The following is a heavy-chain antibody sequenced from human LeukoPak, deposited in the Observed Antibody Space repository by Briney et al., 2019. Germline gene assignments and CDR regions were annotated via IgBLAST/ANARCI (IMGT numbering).Heavy chain of an antibody. V-gene: IGHV3-48*03. J-gene: IGHJ3*02. CDR1: GFTFSSYE. CDR2: ISSSGSTI. Sequence: GGSLRLSCAASGFTFSSYEMNWVRQAPGKGLEWVSYISSSGSTIYYADSVKGRFTISRDNAKNSLYLQMNSLRAEDTAVYYCARERGYSYGAFDIWGQGTMVTVSS. CDR3: ARERGYSYGAFDI. D-gene: IGHD5-18*01.